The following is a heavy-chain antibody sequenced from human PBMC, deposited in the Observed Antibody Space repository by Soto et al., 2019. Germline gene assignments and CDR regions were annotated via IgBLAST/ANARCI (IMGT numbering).Heavy chain of an antibody. CDR2: ISYDGSNK. J-gene: IGHJ6*02. CDR3: AKDEVDIVVVPAAQPYGMDV. Sequence: HPGGSLRLSCAASGFTFSSYGMHWVRQAPGKGLEWVAVISYDGSNKYYADSVKGRFTISRDNSKNTLYLQMNSLRAEDTAVYYCAKDEVDIVVVPAAQPYGMDVWGQGTTVTVSS. D-gene: IGHD2-2*01. CDR1: GFTFSSYG. V-gene: IGHV3-30*18.